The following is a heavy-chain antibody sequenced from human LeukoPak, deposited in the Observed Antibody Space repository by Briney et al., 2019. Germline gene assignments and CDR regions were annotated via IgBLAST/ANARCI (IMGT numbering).Heavy chain of an antibody. CDR3: TTGPSLGYCSGGSCAVHDY. CDR1: GFTFSNAW. Sequence: GGSLRLSCAASGFTFSNAWMSWVRQAPGKGLEWVGRIKSKTDGWTTDYAAPVKGRFTISRDDSKNTLYLQMNSLKTEDTAVYYCTTGPSLGYCSGGSCAVHDYWGQGTLVTVSS. J-gene: IGHJ4*02. CDR2: IKSKTDGWTT. D-gene: IGHD2-15*01. V-gene: IGHV3-15*01.